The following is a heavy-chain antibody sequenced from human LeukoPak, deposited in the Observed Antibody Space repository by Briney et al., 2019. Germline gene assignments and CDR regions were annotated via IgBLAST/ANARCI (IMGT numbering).Heavy chain of an antibody. V-gene: IGHV1-3*03. CDR1: GYTFSSYA. J-gene: IGHJ4*02. CDR3: ARGGPNSGGWTLDH. Sequence: GAPVKVSCKTSGYTFSSYAMHWVRQAPGQRLEWMGCINGDNGNTQYSQKFQGRVTFTRDTSASTAYMELSSLTSEDMAVFYCARGGPNSGGWTLDHWGQGTLVTVSS. CDR2: INGDNGNT. D-gene: IGHD6-19*01.